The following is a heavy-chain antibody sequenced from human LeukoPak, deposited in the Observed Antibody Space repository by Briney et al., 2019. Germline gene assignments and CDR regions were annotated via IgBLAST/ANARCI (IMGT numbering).Heavy chain of an antibody. V-gene: IGHV4-31*03. CDR3: ARDTEYLDV. J-gene: IGHJ6*02. D-gene: IGHD6-6*01. CDR2: IYYSGST. CDR1: GGSISSGGYC. Sequence: PSQTLSLTCTVSGGSISSGGYCWSWIRQHPGKGLEWIGCIYYSGSTYYNPSLKGRVTISVDTSKNQFSLKLSSVTAADTAVYYCARDTEYLDVWGQGTTVTVSS.